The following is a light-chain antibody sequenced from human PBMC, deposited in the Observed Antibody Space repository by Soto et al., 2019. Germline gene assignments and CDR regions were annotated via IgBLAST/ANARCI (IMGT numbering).Light chain of an antibody. CDR3: QQYGSSP. CDR2: GAS. V-gene: IGKV3-20*01. Sequence: EIVLTQSPGALSLSPGERATLSCRASQSVSSSYLAWYQQKPGQAPRLLIYGASDRATGIPDRFSGSGSGTAFTLTISRLEPEDFAVYYCQQYGSSPFGGGTKVEIK. CDR1: QSVSSSY. J-gene: IGKJ4*01.